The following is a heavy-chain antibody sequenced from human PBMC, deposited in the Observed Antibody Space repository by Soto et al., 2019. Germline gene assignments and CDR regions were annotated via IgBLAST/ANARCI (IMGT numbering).Heavy chain of an antibody. J-gene: IGHJ4*02. Sequence: EVLLLESGGGLVQPGGSLRLSCAASGFTFNNFGINWVRQAPGKGLECVSAISAGGGSTSYADSVKGRFTISRDNSKNTLYLQMNSLRADDTAVYYCAKEYSSRKKEGYFLDYWGQGTLVTVSS. CDR3: AKEYSSRKKEGYFLDY. V-gene: IGHV3-23*01. D-gene: IGHD6-13*01. CDR1: GFTFNNFG. CDR2: ISAGGGST.